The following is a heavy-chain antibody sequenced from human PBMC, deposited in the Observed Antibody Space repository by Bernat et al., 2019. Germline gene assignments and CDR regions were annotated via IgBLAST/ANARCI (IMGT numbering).Heavy chain of an antibody. D-gene: IGHD6-6*01. V-gene: IGHV3-7*03. CDR2: IKQDGSEK. CDR1: GFTFSSYW. CDR3: ARDQGSSFVYGMDV. J-gene: IGHJ6*02. Sequence: EVQLVESGGGLVQPGGSLRLSCAASGFTFSSYWMSWVRQAPGKGLEWVANIKQDGSEKYYVDSVKGRFTISRDNAKNSLYLQMNSLRAEDTAVYYCARDQGSSFVYGMDVWGQGTTVTVSS.